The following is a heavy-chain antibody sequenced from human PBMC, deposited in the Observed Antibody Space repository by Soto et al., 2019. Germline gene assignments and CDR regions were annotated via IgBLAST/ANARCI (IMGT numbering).Heavy chain of an antibody. V-gene: IGHV1-2*02. CDR1: GYTFSGFY. D-gene: IGHD6-19*01. Sequence: GASVKVSCKASGYTFSGFYMHWVRQAPGQGLELMGWINPNSGGTKSAEKFQGRVTMTRDTSISTAYMELSRLTSDDTAVYYCASAAVTGTAGLDYWGQGTLVTVSS. CDR2: INPNSGGT. CDR3: ASAAVTGTAGLDY. J-gene: IGHJ4*02.